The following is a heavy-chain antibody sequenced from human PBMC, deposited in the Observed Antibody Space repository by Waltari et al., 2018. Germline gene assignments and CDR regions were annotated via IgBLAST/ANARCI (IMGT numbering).Heavy chain of an antibody. CDR1: GFTFSSYG. Sequence: QVQLVESGGGVVQPGRSLRLSCAASGFTFSSYGMHWVRQAPGKGLEWVAVIWYDGINKYYADSVKGRFTISRDNSKNTLYLQMNSLRAEDTAVYYCARDGGVDGTGFDYWGQGTLVTVSS. J-gene: IGHJ4*02. CDR3: ARDGGVDGTGFDY. V-gene: IGHV3-33*01. CDR2: IWYDGINK. D-gene: IGHD2-8*02.